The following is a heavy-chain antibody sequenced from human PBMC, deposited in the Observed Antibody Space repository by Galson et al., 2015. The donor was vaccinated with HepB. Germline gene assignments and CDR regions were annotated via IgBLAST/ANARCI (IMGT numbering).Heavy chain of an antibody. V-gene: IGHV4-34*01. CDR1: GGSFSGYS. D-gene: IGHD3-9*01. CDR2: INHSGST. J-gene: IGHJ6*02. CDR3: ARGPFDWLFLDYYYYGMDV. Sequence: ETLSLTCAVYGGSFSGYSWSWIRQPPGKGLEWIGEINHSGSTNYNPSPKSRVTISVDTSKNQFSLKLSSVTAADTAVYYCARGPFDWLFLDYYYYGMDVWGQGTTVTVSS.